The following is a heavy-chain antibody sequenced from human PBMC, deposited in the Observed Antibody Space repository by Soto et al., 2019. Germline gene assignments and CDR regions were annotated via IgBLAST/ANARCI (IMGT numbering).Heavy chain of an antibody. CDR1: GGSISSYY. V-gene: IGHV4-4*07. J-gene: IGHJ3*02. Sequence: PSETLSLTCTVSGGSISSYYWSWIRQPAGKGLEWIGRIYTSGSTNYNPSLKSRVTMSVDTSKNQFSLKLSSVTAADTAVYYCARERTGVIVVVITHDAFDIWGQGTMVTVS. CDR2: IYTSGST. CDR3: ARERTGVIVVVITHDAFDI. D-gene: IGHD3-22*01.